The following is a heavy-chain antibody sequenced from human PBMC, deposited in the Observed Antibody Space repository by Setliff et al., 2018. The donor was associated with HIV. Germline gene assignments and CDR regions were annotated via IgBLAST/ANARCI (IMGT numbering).Heavy chain of an antibody. CDR2: IYHTGSS. J-gene: IGHJ4*02. CDR1: GFSISSRYY. CDR3: ARGRFHRLHRPYSGSGSLGIQYFDY. D-gene: IGHD3-10*01. Sequence: SETLSLTCDVSGFSISSRYYWGWIRQSPGKGLEWIGNIYHTGSSYYNPSLKSRVTISVDTSKSQFSLRLNSVTATDTALYYCARGRFHRLHRPYSGSGSLGIQYFDYWGQGTLVTVS. V-gene: IGHV4-38-2*01.